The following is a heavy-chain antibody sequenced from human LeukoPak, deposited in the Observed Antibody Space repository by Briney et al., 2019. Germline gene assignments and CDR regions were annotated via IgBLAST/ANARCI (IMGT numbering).Heavy chain of an antibody. J-gene: IGHJ5*02. D-gene: IGHD3-10*01. CDR3: AREGLFVGRYGSEGNWFDP. V-gene: IGHV4-34*01. CDR2: INHSGST. CDR1: GGSFSGYY. Sequence: SETLSLTCAVYGGSFSGYYWSWIRQPPGKGLEWIGEINHSGSTNYNPSLKSRVTISVDTSKNQFSLKLSSVTAADTAVYYCAREGLFVGRYGSEGNWFDPGGQGTLVTVSS.